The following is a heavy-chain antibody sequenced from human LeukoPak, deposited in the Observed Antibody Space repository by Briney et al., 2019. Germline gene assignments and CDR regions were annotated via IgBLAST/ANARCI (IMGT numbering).Heavy chain of an antibody. CDR3: ARSPSSSGYLNYFDY. D-gene: IGHD3-22*01. CDR2: ISNNGDIT. V-gene: IGHV3-64*04. J-gene: IGHJ4*02. CDR1: GFTFSSYA. Sequence: PGGSLRLSCSASGFTFSSYALHWVRQAPGKGLEFVSGISNNGDITYHADSVKGRFTISRDNSKNTLYLQMNSLRAEDTAVYYCARSPSSSGYLNYFDYWGQGTLVTVSS.